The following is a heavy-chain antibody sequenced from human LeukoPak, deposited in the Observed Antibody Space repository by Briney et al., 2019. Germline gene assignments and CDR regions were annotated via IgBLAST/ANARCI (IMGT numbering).Heavy chain of an antibody. CDR2: ISIISSTI. Sequence: GGSLRLSCAASGFTVSNNYMRWVRQAPGKGLEWVSYISIISSTIYYADSVKGRFTISRDDAKNSVYLQMNSLRAEDTAVYYCARTYERDLDSWGQGTLVTVSS. J-gene: IGHJ4*02. CDR1: GFTVSNNY. V-gene: IGHV3-48*01. D-gene: IGHD5-12*01. CDR3: ARTYERDLDS.